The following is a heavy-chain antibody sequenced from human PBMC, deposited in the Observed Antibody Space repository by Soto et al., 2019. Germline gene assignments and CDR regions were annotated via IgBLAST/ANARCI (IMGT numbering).Heavy chain of an antibody. Sequence: GGSLRLSCAASGFTFSSYGMHWVRQAPGKGLEWVAVISYDGSNKYYADSVKGRFTISRDNSKNTLDLQMNSLRAEDTAVYYCAKEVAYGSGSYYFGMDVWGQGTTVTVSS. CDR2: ISYDGSNK. D-gene: IGHD3-10*01. CDR1: GFTFSSYG. V-gene: IGHV3-30*18. J-gene: IGHJ6*02. CDR3: AKEVAYGSGSYYFGMDV.